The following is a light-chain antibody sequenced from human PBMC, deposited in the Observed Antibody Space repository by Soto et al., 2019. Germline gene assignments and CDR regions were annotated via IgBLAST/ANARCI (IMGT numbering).Light chain of an antibody. J-gene: IGKJ4*01. V-gene: IGKV1-9*01. Sequence: DIQLTQSPAFLSASVGDKVTITCRASQGISTFLAWYQQKPGKAPNLLIYSASTLQSGVPSRFSGSGSGTEFTLTISSLQPEDFATYFCQQIDSYPVTFGGGIKVEMK. CDR1: QGISTF. CDR3: QQIDSYPVT. CDR2: SAS.